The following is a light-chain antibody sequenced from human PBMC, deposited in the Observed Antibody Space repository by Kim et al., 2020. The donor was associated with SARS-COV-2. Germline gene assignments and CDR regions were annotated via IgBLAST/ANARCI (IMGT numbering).Light chain of an antibody. Sequence: DIVLTQSPGTLSLSPGDRATLSCRASQSVTSDYLAWYQQRPGQAPRLLIYGATTRATGIPDRFSGSGSGTDFTLTISRLEPEDFALYFCHQYIRSPWTFGQGTKVDIK. CDR1: QSVTSDY. V-gene: IGKV3-20*01. CDR3: HQYIRSPWT. J-gene: IGKJ1*01. CDR2: GAT.